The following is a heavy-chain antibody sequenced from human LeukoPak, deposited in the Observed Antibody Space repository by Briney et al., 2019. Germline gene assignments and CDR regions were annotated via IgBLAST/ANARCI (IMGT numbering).Heavy chain of an antibody. CDR2: ISYDGGIK. Sequence: GGSLRLSCAASGFTFSSYAMHWVRQAPGEGLEWVAVISYDGGIKYYADSVKGRFTISRDNSKNTLYLQMNSLRAEDTAVYCCANGYIWGQGTLVTVSS. V-gene: IGHV3-30*18. CDR3: ANGYI. D-gene: IGHD5-18*01. J-gene: IGHJ4*02. CDR1: GFTFSSYA.